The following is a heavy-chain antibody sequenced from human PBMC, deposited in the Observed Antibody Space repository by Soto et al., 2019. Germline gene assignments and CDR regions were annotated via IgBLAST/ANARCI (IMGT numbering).Heavy chain of an antibody. CDR2: IVVGSGNT. J-gene: IGHJ4*02. Sequence: SVKVSCKASGFTFTSSAVQWVRQARGQRPEWIGWIVVGSGNTNYAQKFQERVTITRDMSTSTAYMELSSLRSEDTAVYYCAAGNWSSGWYPQDYWGQGTLVTVSS. D-gene: IGHD6-19*01. CDR3: AAGNWSSGWYPQDY. V-gene: IGHV1-58*01. CDR1: GFTFTSSA.